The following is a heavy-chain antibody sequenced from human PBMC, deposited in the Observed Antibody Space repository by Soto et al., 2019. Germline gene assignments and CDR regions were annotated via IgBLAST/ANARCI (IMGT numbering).Heavy chain of an antibody. J-gene: IGHJ5*02. CDR2: IYHSGST. D-gene: IGHD2-21*02. Sequence: QLQLQESGSGLVKPSQTLSLTCAVSGGSISSGGYSWSWIRQPPGKGLEWIGYIYHSGSTYYNPSRKGRSTISVDRSKNKFSLKRSSVTAADTAVYYCARVAYCGGDCYRGFDPWGQGTLVTVSS. CDR1: GGSISSGGYS. V-gene: IGHV4-30-2*01. CDR3: ARVAYCGGDCYRGFDP.